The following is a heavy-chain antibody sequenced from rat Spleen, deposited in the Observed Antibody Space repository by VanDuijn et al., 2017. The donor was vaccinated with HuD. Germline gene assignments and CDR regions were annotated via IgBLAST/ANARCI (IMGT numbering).Heavy chain of an antibody. V-gene: IGHV2-13*01. D-gene: IGHD4-6*01. J-gene: IGHJ2*01. CDR3: ARDLGGAVD. CDR2: IWGNGNT. Sequence: QVQLKESGPGLVQPSQTLSLTCTVSVFSLSTYALIWVRQPPGKGLEWMGVIWGNGNTNYNSALKSRLSISRDTSKSQVYLKMNSLQTEDTATYYCARDLGGAVDWRQGVMVTVSS. CDR1: VFSLSTYA.